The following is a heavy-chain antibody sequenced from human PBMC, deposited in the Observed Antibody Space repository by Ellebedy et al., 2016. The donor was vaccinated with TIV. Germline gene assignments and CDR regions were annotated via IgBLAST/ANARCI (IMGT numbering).Heavy chain of an antibody. J-gene: IGHJ4*02. V-gene: IGHV4-34*01. CDR3: ARGRGGSYSIPFDY. D-gene: IGHD1-26*01. CDR1: GGSMTSYY. CDR2: INHSGST. Sequence: SETLSLXXTVSGGSMTSYYWTWIRQPPGKGLEWIGEINHSGSTNYNPSLKSRVSISVETSRSQFSLKLSSMTAADTAVYYCARGRGGSYSIPFDYWGQGTLVTVSS.